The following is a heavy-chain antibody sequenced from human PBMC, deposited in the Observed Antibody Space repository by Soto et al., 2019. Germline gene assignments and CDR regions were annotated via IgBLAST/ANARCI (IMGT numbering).Heavy chain of an antibody. V-gene: IGHV4-39*01. D-gene: IGHD3-3*01. CDR2: IYYSGST. Sequence: PSETLSLTCTVSGGSISSSSYYWGWIRQPPGKGLEWIGSIYYSGSTYYNPSLKSRVTISVDTSKNQFSLKLNSVTAADTAVYYCARHYFDSRYYTPGGYWGQGTLVTVSS. J-gene: IGHJ4*02. CDR3: ARHYFDSRYYTPGGY. CDR1: GGSISSSSYY.